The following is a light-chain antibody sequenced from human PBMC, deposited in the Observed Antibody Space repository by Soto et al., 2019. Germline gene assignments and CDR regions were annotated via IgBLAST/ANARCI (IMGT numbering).Light chain of an antibody. CDR1: SSDVGSFNR. J-gene: IGLJ1*01. CDR2: DVN. CDR3: SSFTTSDTYV. V-gene: IGLV2-18*02. Sequence: QSALTQAPSVSGSPGQSVAISCTGTSSDVGSFNRVSWYQQSPGSAPKLMIYDVNNRPSGVPDRFSGSKSGNAASLTISGLQAEDESDYYCSSFTTSDTYVFGTGTKVTVL.